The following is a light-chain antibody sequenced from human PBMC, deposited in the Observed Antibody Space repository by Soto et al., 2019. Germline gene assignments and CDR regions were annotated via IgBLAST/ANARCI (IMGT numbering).Light chain of an antibody. V-gene: IGKV4-1*01. Sequence: DIVMTQSPDSLAVSLGERATINCKSSQSVLLASNNKNYLAWYXXKPGQPPKLLIYWASTRQSGVPDRFSASRSGTXFTLXXTSPQAPNGAVYYCQQYYSTPSTFGQGTHWRL. CDR3: QQYYSTPST. CDR2: WAS. J-gene: IGKJ5*01. CDR1: QSVLLASNNKNY.